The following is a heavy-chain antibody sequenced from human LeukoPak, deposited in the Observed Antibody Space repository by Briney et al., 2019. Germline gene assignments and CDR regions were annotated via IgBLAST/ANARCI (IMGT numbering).Heavy chain of an antibody. CDR2: IDPSDRNT. CDR1: GYSFTSYW. J-gene: IGHJ5*02. Sequence: GESLKISCKGSGYSFTSYWISWVRQMPGKGLEWMGRIDPSDRNTNYSPSFQGHVTISADKSISTAYLQWSSLKASDTAMYYCAGETDQLGYCSSTSCYLYWFDPCGQGTLVTVSS. V-gene: IGHV5-10-1*01. D-gene: IGHD2-2*01. CDR3: AGETDQLGYCSSTSCYLYWFDP.